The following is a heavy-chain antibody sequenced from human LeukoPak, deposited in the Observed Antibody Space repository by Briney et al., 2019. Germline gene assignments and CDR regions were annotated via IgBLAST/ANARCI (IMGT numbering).Heavy chain of an antibody. CDR1: GASISSHY. CDR3: ARAGGDISSSQDLDY. CDR2: ISYSRNT. Sequence: SGTLSLTCTVSGASISSHYWSWIRQPPGKGLEWIGYISYSRNTNYNPSLKSRVTISVDTSKNQFSLKMTSVTAADTAMYYCARAGGDISSSQDLDYWGQGTLVTVSS. V-gene: IGHV4-59*11. D-gene: IGHD6-6*01. J-gene: IGHJ4*02.